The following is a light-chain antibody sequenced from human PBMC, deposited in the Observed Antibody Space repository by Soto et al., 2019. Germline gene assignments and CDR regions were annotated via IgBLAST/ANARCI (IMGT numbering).Light chain of an antibody. CDR1: RGIHTF. J-gene: IGKJ3*01. Sequence: DIQLTQSPPSLSASVGDRVTITCRASRGIHTFLAWYQQKPGKVPKLLVYTASTLQSGVPVRFSGSGSGTDFTLSISSLQPEDVATYYCHKYNAAPFTFGPGTKVDIK. CDR3: HKYNAAPFT. V-gene: IGKV1-27*01. CDR2: TAS.